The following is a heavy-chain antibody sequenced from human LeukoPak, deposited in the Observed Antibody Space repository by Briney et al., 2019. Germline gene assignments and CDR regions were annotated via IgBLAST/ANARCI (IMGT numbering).Heavy chain of an antibody. D-gene: IGHD6-13*01. CDR1: GYTFTGDY. J-gene: IGHJ4*02. Sequence: ASVKVSCKASGYTFTGDYMHWGRQGPGQGLEWMGWINPNSGGTNYAQKFQGRVTMTRDTSISTAYMELSRLRSDDAAVYYCARAGQLVLFDYWGQGTLVTVSS. CDR2: INPNSGGT. CDR3: ARAGQLVLFDY. V-gene: IGHV1-2*02.